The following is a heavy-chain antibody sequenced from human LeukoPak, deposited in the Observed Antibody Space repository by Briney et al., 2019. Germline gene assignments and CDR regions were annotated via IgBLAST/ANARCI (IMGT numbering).Heavy chain of an antibody. CDR2: INPNSGGT. Sequence: ASVKVSCKASGYTFTGYYMHWVRQAPGQGLEWMGWINPNSGGTNYAQKFQGRVTMTRDTSISTAYMELSRLRSDDTAVYYRARDVVYYYDSSGYSGGFDYWGQGTLVTVSS. J-gene: IGHJ4*02. V-gene: IGHV1-2*02. D-gene: IGHD3-22*01. CDR3: ARDVVYYYDSSGYSGGFDY. CDR1: GYTFTGYY.